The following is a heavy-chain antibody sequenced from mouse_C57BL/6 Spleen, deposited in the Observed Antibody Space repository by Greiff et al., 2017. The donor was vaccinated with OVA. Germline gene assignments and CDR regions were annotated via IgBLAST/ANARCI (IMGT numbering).Heavy chain of an antibody. V-gene: IGHV1-80*01. Sequence: QVQLKQSGAELVKPGASVKISCKASGYAFSSYWMNWVKQRPGKGLEWIGQIYPGDGDTNYNGKFKGKATLTADKSSSTAYMQLSRLTSEDSAVYFCARSTAQATFAYWGQGTLVTVSA. CDR2: IYPGDGDT. J-gene: IGHJ3*01. CDR1: GYAFSSYW. D-gene: IGHD3-2*02. CDR3: ARSTAQATFAY.